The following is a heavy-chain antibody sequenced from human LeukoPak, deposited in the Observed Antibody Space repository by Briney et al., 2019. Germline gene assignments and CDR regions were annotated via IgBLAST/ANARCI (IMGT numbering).Heavy chain of an antibody. CDR3: TRAVVSYGDYEVDY. J-gene: IGHJ4*02. CDR1: GFTFSTHD. V-gene: IGHV3-49*04. CDR2: IRSKAYGGTT. Sequence: GGSLRLSCAASGFTFSTHDLNWVRQAPGKGLEWVGFIRSKAYGGTTEYAASVKGRFTISRDDSKSIAYLQMNSLKTEDTAAYYCTRAVVSYGDYEVDYWGQGTLVTVSS. D-gene: IGHD4-17*01.